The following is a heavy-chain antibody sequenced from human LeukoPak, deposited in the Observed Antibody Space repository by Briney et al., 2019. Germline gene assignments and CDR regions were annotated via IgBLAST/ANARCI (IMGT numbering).Heavy chain of an antibody. CDR2: ISYNGAST. D-gene: IGHD7-27*01. CDR3: ARRTGGTKDY. V-gene: IGHV3-23*01. J-gene: IGHJ4*02. Sequence: GGSLRLSCVASGFTFGDVVMSWVRQAPGKGLEWVSAISYNGASTDYADSVKGRFAISRDNSKNTLYLQMNSLRAENTAVYYCARRTGGTKDYWGQGTQVTVSS. CDR1: GFTFGDVV.